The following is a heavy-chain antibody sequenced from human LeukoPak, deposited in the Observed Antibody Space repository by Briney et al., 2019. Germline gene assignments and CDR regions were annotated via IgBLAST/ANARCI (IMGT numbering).Heavy chain of an antibody. CDR2: ISSSGSTI. V-gene: IGHV3-48*03. J-gene: IGHJ4*02. CDR3: ARWVTGTKLIPV. D-gene: IGHD1-20*01. CDR1: GFTFSSYE. Sequence: GGSLRLSCAASGFTFSSYEMNWVRQAPGKGLEWVSFISSSGSTIYYADSVKGRFTISRDNAKNSLYLQMNGLRAEDTAVYYCARWVTGTKLIPVWGQGTLVTVSS.